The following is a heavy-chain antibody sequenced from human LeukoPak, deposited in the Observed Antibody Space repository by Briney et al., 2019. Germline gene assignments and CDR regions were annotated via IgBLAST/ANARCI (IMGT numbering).Heavy chain of an antibody. V-gene: IGHV1-46*01. J-gene: IGHJ4*02. CDR3: ARITADSSSWYSPGYYFDY. CDR2: INPSGGST. D-gene: IGHD6-13*01. Sequence: ASVKVSCKASGYTFTSYYMHWVRQAPGQGLEWMGIINPSGGSTSYAQKFQGRVTMTRDTSKNQFSLKLSSVTAADTAVYYCARITADSSSWYSPGYYFDYWGQGTLVTVSS. CDR1: GYTFTSYY.